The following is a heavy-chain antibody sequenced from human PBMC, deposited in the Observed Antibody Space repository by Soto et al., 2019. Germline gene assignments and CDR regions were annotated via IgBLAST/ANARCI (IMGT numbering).Heavy chain of an antibody. CDR1: GFTFSSYS. CDR2: ISYDGRKN. Sequence: QVRLVESGGGVVQPGRSLRLSCAASGFTFSSYSMHWVRQTPGKRLDWVAVISYDGRKNYYADSVKGRFTISRDNYKNTLYLQMSSLRAEDTAVYYCARRDPDNYAPPFDYWGQGTLVTVSS. V-gene: IGHV3-30*04. J-gene: IGHJ4*02. CDR3: ARRDPDNYAPPFDY. D-gene: IGHD2-2*01.